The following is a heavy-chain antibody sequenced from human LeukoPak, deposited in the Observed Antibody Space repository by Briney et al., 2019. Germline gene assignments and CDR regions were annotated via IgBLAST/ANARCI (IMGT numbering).Heavy chain of an antibody. CDR3: ARGAYYYED. CDR1: GFTFSSYS. CDR2: ISSSSNSI. V-gene: IGHV3-21*01. Sequence: PGGSLRLSCAASGFTFSSYSMNWVRQAPGKGLEWVSSISSSSNSIYYADSVKGRFTISRDNAKNSLYLQMNSLRAEDTAVYYCARGAYYYEDWGQGTLVTVSS. D-gene: IGHD3-22*01. J-gene: IGHJ4*02.